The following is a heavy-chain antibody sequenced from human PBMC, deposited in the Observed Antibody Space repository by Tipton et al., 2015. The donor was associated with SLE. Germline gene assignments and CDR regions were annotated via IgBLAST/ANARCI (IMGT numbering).Heavy chain of an antibody. V-gene: IGHV3-30*18. J-gene: IGHJ4*02. CDR3: AKDQSRRYYYDSSGYSRYFDY. CDR2: ISDDGSNK. D-gene: IGHD3-22*01. Sequence: SLRLSCAASGFTFSSYSMNWVRKAPSKGLEWVSVISDDGSNKYYADSMKGQFTISRDNSKNTLYLQMNSLRAEDTAVYYCAKDQSRRYYYDSSGYSRYFDYWCQRTLVTVSS. CDR1: GFTFSSYS.